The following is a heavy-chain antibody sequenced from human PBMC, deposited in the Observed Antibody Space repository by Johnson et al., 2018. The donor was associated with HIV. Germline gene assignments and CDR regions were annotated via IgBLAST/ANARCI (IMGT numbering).Heavy chain of an antibody. D-gene: IGHD6-13*01. CDR2: IKQDGSEK. V-gene: IGHV3-7*01. CDR1: GFTFSSYW. CDR3: ASDAAGIETDAFDI. J-gene: IGHJ3*02. Sequence: VQLVESGGGLVQPGGSLRLSCAASGFTFSSYWMSWVRQAPGKGLEWVANIKQDGSEKYYVDSVKGRFTISRDNAKNSLYLQMNILRAEDTAVYDCASDAAGIETDAFDIWGQGTMVTVSS.